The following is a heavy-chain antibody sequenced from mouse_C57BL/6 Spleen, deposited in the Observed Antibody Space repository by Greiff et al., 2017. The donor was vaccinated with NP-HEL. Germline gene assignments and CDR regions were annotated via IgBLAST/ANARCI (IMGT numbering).Heavy chain of an antibody. Sequence: VQLQQSGAELARPGASVKMSCKASGYTFTSYTMHWVKQRPGQGLEWIGYINPSSGYTKYNQKFKDKATLTADKSSSTAYMQLSSLTSEDSAVYYCARQGSGSLFFDYWGQGTTLTVSS. CDR1: GYTFTSYT. CDR2: INPSSGYT. V-gene: IGHV1-4*01. CDR3: ARQGSGSLFFDY. D-gene: IGHD6-2*01. J-gene: IGHJ2*01.